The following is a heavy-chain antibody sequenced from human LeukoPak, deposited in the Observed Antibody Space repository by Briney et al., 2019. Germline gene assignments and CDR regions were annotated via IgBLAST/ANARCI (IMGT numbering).Heavy chain of an antibody. D-gene: IGHD2-2*01. CDR3: ARESIVVVPTTMDDASDI. CDR1: GFTFSHYY. CDR2: ITQDGSEQ. Sequence: GGSVRLSCAASGFTFSHYYMSWVRQAPGKGLEWVANITQDGSEQFYLDSVKGRFTISRDNAKNALYLQMHSLRVEDTAVYYCARESIVVVPTTMDDASDIWGQGTMVTVSS. J-gene: IGHJ3*02. V-gene: IGHV3-7*01.